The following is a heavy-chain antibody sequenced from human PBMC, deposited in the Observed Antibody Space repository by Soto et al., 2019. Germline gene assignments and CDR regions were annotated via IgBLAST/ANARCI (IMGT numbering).Heavy chain of an antibody. D-gene: IGHD6-13*01. V-gene: IGHV1-2*02. CDR2: INPSSGGT. CDR1: GYTFTAQY. CDR3: AKGGSSWTEWFDP. J-gene: IGHJ5*02. Sequence: ASVKVSCKASGYTFTAQYLHWVRKAPGEGLEWMGWINPSSGGTKEAQKFRGRVTMTRDTSISAAYMELSRLTSDDTAVYYCAKGGSSWTEWFDPWGQGTLVTVSS.